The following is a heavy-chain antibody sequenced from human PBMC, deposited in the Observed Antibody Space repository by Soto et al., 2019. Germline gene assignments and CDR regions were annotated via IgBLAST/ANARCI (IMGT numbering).Heavy chain of an antibody. Sequence: GASVKVSCKASGGTFSSYAISWVRQAPGQGLEWMGGIIPIFGTANYAQKFQGRVTITADKSTSTAYMELSSLRSEDTAVYYCARFPPLYDSSRYYRNFLYFDLWCRGTLSTVS. CDR1: GGTFSSYA. CDR2: IIPIFGTA. V-gene: IGHV1-69*06. CDR3: ARFPPLYDSSRYYRNFLYFDL. D-gene: IGHD3-22*01. J-gene: IGHJ2*01.